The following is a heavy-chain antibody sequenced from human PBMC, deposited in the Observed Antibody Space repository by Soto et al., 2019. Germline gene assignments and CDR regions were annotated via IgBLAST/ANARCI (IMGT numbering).Heavy chain of an antibody. Sequence: SETLSLTCSVSGGSISGSTYYWGWIRQPPGRGLEWIGSIYQSGSTHYNPSLKSRVTISVDTSRNQFSLKLSSVAAADTAVYYCARRTSSWHHDAFDIWGQGTMVSV. V-gene: IGHV4-39*01. CDR3: ARRTSSWHHDAFDI. CDR1: GGSISGSTYY. D-gene: IGHD6-13*01. J-gene: IGHJ3*02. CDR2: IYQSGST.